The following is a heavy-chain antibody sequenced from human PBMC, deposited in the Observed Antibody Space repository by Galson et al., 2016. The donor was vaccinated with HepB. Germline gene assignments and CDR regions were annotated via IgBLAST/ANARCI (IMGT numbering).Heavy chain of an antibody. J-gene: IGHJ4*02. D-gene: IGHD2/OR15-2a*01. V-gene: IGHV3-30*18. CDR2: DSMDGRRK. CDR3: AKRHEYCPPVGCSVDY. CDR1: GFLFRSYG. Sequence: SLRLSCAGSGFLFRSYGMHWVRQAPGKGLEWVAADSMDGRRKSYSVSVKGRSTISRDNSNNMLFLQMDSLRPDDTAVYYCAKRHEYCPPVGCSVDYCGQGTLVSVSS.